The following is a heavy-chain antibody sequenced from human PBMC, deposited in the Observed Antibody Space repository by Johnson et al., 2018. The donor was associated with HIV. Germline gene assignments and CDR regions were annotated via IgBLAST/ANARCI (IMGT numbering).Heavy chain of an antibody. CDR2: ISYDGGNK. Sequence: QVQLVESGGGVVQPGTSLRLSCADSGFTFSYYSVHWVRQAPGKGLEWVSLISYDGGNKSYADSVKGRFTISRDNSQNTLYLQMNSLRAEDTAVYYCAKDQGTVPRRDDAFDIWGQGTVVTVSS. CDR3: AKDQGTVPRRDDAFDI. V-gene: IGHV3-30-3*02. CDR1: GFTFSYYS. J-gene: IGHJ3*02. D-gene: IGHD4-17*01.